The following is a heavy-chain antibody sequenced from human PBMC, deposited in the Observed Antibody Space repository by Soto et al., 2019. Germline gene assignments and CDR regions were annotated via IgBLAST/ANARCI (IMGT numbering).Heavy chain of an antibody. D-gene: IGHD5-12*01. V-gene: IGHV3-11*01. CDR2: ISSSGSTI. CDR3: ARDSEDSGYDLLSFDY. CDR1: GFTFSDYY. J-gene: IGHJ4*02. Sequence: AGGSLRLSCAASGFTFSDYYMSWIRQAPGKGLEWVSYISSSGSTIYYADSVKGRFTISRENAKNSLYLQMNSLRAEDTAVYYCARDSEDSGYDLLSFDYWGQGTLVTVSS.